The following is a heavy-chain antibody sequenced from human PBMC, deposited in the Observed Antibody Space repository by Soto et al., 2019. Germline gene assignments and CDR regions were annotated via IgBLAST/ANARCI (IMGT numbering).Heavy chain of an antibody. D-gene: IGHD4-17*01. CDR2: INPNSGGT. CDR3: ARVRSFYGYFEY. Sequence: ASVKVSCKASGYVFTGYYLSWVRQAPGQGLEWMGWINPNSGGTNSSQKFQGRVTMSRDTSINTAYMELSRLSTDDTAIYYCARVRSFYGYFEYWGQGTLVTASS. J-gene: IGHJ4*02. V-gene: IGHV1-2*02. CDR1: GYVFTGYY.